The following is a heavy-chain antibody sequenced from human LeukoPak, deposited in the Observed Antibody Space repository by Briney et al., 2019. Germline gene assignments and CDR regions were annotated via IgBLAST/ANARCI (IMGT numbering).Heavy chain of an antibody. CDR2: SGIGGST. CDR1: ALTFTIYA. J-gene: IGHJ5*02. V-gene: IGHV3-23*01. Sequence: GRSLRLSRAPSALTFTIYAMTSVRHAPGNGLAWVSASGIGGSTSYADSVKGRFTISRDNSENTLYLQMSSLRAEDTAVYYCAKEDLHGSVKWFDPWGQGTLVTVSS. D-gene: IGHD5-24*01. CDR3: AKEDLHGSVKWFDP.